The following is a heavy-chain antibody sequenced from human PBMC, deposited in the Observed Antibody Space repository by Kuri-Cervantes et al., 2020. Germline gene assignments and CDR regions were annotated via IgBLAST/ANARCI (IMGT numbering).Heavy chain of an antibody. V-gene: IGHV4-34*01. J-gene: IGHJ6*02. CDR3: ARDYGDYDGDYYYYGMDV. Sequence: GSLRLSCAVYGGSFSGYYWRWIRQPPGKGLEWIGEINHSGSTNYNPSLKSRVTISVDTSKNQISLKSSSVTAADTAVYYCARDYGDYDGDYYYYGMDVWGQGTTVTVSS. CDR2: INHSGST. D-gene: IGHD4-17*01. CDR1: GGSFSGYY.